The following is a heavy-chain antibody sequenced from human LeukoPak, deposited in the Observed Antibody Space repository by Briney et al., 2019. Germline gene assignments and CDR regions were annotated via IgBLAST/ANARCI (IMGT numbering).Heavy chain of an antibody. J-gene: IGHJ4*02. CDR3: ASSGSGYNDY. V-gene: IGHV3-48*01. D-gene: IGHD3-3*01. Sequence: QPGGSLRLSCAASGFTFSNYNMNWVRQAPGKGLECVSYITSSSSTIYCADSVKGRFTISRDNAKNSLYLQMYSLRIEDTAVYYCASSGSGYNDYWGQGTLVTVSS. CDR2: ITSSSSTI. CDR1: GFTFSNYN.